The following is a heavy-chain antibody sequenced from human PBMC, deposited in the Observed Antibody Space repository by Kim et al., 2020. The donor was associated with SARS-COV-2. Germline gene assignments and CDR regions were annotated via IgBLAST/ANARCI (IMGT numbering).Heavy chain of an antibody. J-gene: IGHJ6*03. CDR1: GGSFSGYY. Sequence: SETLSLTCAVYGGSFSGYYWSWIRQPPGKGLEWIGEINHSGSTNYNPSLKSRVTISVDTSKNQFSLKLSSVTAADTAVYYCARYGPYGYRSSSSSNYYCMDVWGKGTTVTVSS. D-gene: IGHD6-6*01. CDR2: INHSGST. CDR3: ARYGPYGYRSSSSSNYYCMDV. V-gene: IGHV4-34*01.